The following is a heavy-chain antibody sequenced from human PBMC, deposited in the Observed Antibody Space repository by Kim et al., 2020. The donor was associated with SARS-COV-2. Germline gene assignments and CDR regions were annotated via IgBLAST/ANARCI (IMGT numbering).Heavy chain of an antibody. Sequence: NDNPSLKGRVTISVDTSKNQFSLKLSSVTAADTAVYYCARVGGSYEFDPWGQGTLVTVSS. CDR3: ARVGGSYEFDP. J-gene: IGHJ5*02. D-gene: IGHD1-26*01. V-gene: IGHV4-59*01.